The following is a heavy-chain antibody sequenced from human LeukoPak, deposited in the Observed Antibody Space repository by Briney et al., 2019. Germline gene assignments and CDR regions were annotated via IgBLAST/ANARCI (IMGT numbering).Heavy chain of an antibody. CDR1: GFPFNSLN. V-gene: IGHV3-21*01. Sequence: GGAPRLSCAPCGFPFNSLNMNWVPQAPGEGLEGVSSICSSNSYIYYADSVKGRFTISRDNAKNSLYLQMNSLRAEDTAVHYCARGRGYSYGYYFDYWGQGTLVTVSS. J-gene: IGHJ4*02. CDR2: ICSSNSYI. CDR3: ARGRGYSYGYYFDY. D-gene: IGHD5-18*01.